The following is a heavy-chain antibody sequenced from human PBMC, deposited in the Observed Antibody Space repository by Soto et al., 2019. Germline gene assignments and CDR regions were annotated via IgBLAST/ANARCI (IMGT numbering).Heavy chain of an antibody. J-gene: IGHJ3*01. CDR3: ATWHEREHAFDL. D-gene: IGHD1-1*01. CDR1: GFTISGKKY. CDR2: LYDVDGS. Sequence: DVQLVESGGGLIQPGESLRLSCAAFGFTISGKKYVAWVRQAPGKGLEWVSALYDVDGSFYADSVTGRFTTSSDSSKTTVYLQMNDLRPDYTAVYYCATWHEREHAFDLWGQGTPVTISS. V-gene: IGHV3-53*01.